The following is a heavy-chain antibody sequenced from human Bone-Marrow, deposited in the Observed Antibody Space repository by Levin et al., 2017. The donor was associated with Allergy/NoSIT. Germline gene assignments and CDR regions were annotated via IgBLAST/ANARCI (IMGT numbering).Heavy chain of an antibody. CDR1: GFTFTASA. CDR3: ARGGYSYPNWCDA. V-gene: IGHV3-23*01. Sequence: GGSLRLSCAASGFTFTASAMSWVRQAPGKGLECVSTITKSGDNKYYAGSVRGRFTISRDISKKTLYLQMTSLRAEDTAVYYCARGGYSYPNWCDAWGQGTLVTVSS. J-gene: IGHJ5*02. CDR2: ITKSGDNK. D-gene: IGHD5-18*01.